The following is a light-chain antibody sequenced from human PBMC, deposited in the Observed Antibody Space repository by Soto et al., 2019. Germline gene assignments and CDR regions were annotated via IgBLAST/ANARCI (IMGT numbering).Light chain of an antibody. CDR1: QSVSSSF. J-gene: IGKJ4*01. V-gene: IGKV3-20*01. CDR3: QQYGTSPLP. CDR2: DAS. Sequence: EIVLTQSPGTLSLSAGERVILSCRASQSVSSSFLAWYQQKPCQAPRLLIYDASSRATGIPDRFSGSGSGTDFALTISRLEHEDFAVYYCQQYGTSPLPFGGATKVPI.